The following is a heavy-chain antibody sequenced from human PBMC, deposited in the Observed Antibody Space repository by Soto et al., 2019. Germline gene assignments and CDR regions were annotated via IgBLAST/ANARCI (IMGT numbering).Heavy chain of an antibody. J-gene: IGHJ4*02. CDR1: GFTFSDHS. CDR2: ISTTGRYI. CDR3: AAGTDTAMEQGADY. Sequence: GGSLRLSCAASGFTFSDHSMNWVRQAPGKGLEWVSSISTTGRYIYYADPMAGRFTISRDNAKNSLYLQINSLRGEDTAVYYCAAGTDTAMEQGADYWGQGTLVTVSS. D-gene: IGHD5-18*01. V-gene: IGHV3-21*01.